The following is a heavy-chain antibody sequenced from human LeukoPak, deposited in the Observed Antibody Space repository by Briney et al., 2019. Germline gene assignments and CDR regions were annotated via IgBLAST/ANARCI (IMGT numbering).Heavy chain of an antibody. CDR3: ARGEGGLSSGYLYYFDY. J-gene: IGHJ4*02. CDR1: GYTFTGYY. CDR2: INPNSGGT. D-gene: IGHD3-22*01. V-gene: IGHV1-2*02. Sequence: ASVKVSCKASGYTFTGYYMHWVRQAPGQGLEWMGWINPNSGGTNYAQKFQGRVTMTRDTSISTAYMELSRLRSDDTAVYYCARGEGGLSSGYLYYFDYWGQGTLVTVSS.